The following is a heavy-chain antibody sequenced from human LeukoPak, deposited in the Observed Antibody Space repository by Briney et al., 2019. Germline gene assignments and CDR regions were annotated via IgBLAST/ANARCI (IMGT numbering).Heavy chain of an antibody. CDR3: AKNGDRGAYCTGGTCYPYFYYYMDV. V-gene: IGHV3-23*01. Sequence: GRSLRLSCVTSGFTFSSYGMSWVRQAPGKGLEWVSSISSTGGTTYYADSVKGRFTISRDNSKNTLYLQMNSLRAEDTAIYYCAKNGDRGAYCTGGTCYPYFYYYMDVWGKGTTVTI. CDR2: ISSTGGTT. CDR1: GFTFSSYG. D-gene: IGHD2-15*01. J-gene: IGHJ6*03.